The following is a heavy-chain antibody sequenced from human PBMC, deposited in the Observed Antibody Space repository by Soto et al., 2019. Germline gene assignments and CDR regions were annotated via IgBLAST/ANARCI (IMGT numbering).Heavy chain of an antibody. V-gene: IGHV1-18*01. CDR2: ISAYNGNT. J-gene: IGHJ6*02. CDR3: ARTNQAADYYYYGMDV. D-gene: IGHD2-2*01. CDR1: GYTFTSYG. Sequence: QVQLVQSGAEVKKPGASVKVSCKASGYTFTSYGISWVRQAPGQGLEWMGWISAYNGNTNYAQKLQGRVTMTTDTATSTAYMELRSLRSDDTAVYYCARTNQAADYYYYGMDVWGQGTTVTVSS.